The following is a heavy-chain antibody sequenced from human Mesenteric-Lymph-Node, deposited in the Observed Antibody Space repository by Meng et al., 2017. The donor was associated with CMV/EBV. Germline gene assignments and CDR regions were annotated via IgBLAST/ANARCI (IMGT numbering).Heavy chain of an antibody. CDR3: ARDGPTYCGGDCDY. CDR1: GFTFSSYW. CDR2: IKQDGSEK. V-gene: IGHV3-7*01. Sequence: GESLMISCAASGFTFSSYWMSWVRQAPGKGLEWVANIKQDGSEKYYVDSVKGRFTISRDNAKNSLYLQMNSLRAEDTAVYYCARDGPTYCGGDCDYWGQGTLVTVSS. D-gene: IGHD2-21*01. J-gene: IGHJ4*02.